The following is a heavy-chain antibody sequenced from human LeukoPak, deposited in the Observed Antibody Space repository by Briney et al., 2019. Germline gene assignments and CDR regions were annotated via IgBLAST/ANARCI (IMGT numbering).Heavy chain of an antibody. CDR1: GFTVSGNH. Sequence: GGSLRLSCAASGFTVSGNHMNWVRQAPGKGLEWVSAISGSGGSTYYADSVKGRFTISRDNSKNTLYLQMNSLRAEDTAVYYCANRAPGIAAAGTSAFDYWAQGTLVTVSS. V-gene: IGHV3-23*01. CDR3: ANRAPGIAAAGTSAFDY. D-gene: IGHD6-13*01. CDR2: ISGSGGST. J-gene: IGHJ4*02.